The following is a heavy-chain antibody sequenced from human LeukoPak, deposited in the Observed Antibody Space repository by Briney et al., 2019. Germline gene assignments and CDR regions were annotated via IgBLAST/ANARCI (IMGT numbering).Heavy chain of an antibody. V-gene: IGHV3-74*01. CDR3: ASSRYYYGSGSYYIY. D-gene: IGHD3-10*01. CDR2: INSDGSST. Sequence: GGSLRLSCAASGFTFSSYWMHWVRQAPGKGLVWVSRINSDGSSTSYADSVKGRFTISRDNAKNTLYLQMNSLRAEDTAVYYCASSRYYYGSGSYYIYWGQGTLVTVSS. CDR1: GFTFSSYW. J-gene: IGHJ4*02.